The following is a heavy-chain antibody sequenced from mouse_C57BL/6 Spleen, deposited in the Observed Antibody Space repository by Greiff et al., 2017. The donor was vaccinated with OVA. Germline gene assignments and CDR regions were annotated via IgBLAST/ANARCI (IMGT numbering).Heavy chain of an antibody. CDR2: ISYSGST. D-gene: IGHD2-2*01. Sequence: EVKLVESGPGLAKPSQTLSLTCSVTGYSITSDYWNWIRKFPGNKLEYLGYISYSGSTYYNPSLKSRISITRDTSKNQYYLQLNSVTTEDTATYYCARIYYGYDYAMDYWGQGTSVTVSS. J-gene: IGHJ4*01. CDR3: ARIYYGYDYAMDY. V-gene: IGHV3-8*01. CDR1: GYSITSDY.